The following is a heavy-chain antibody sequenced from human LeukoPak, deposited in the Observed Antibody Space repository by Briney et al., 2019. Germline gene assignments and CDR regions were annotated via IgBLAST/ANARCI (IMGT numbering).Heavy chain of an antibody. V-gene: IGHV4-59*01. Sequence: SETLSLTCTVSGDSIRSYYWSWIRQPPGKGLEWIGHIDDSGSANRHPSLRSRVTISVDTTKNQFSLKLSSVTAADTAVYFCVRDRAYGSGKNWFDPWGQGTQVTVSS. J-gene: IGHJ5*02. CDR2: IDDSGSA. D-gene: IGHD3-10*01. CDR3: VRDRAYGSGKNWFDP. CDR1: GDSIRSYY.